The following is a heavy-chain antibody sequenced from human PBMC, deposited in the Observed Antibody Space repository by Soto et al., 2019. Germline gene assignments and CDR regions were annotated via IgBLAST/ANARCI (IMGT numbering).Heavy chain of an antibody. CDR1: GFTFSASV. J-gene: IGHJ4*02. CDR2: LSYGAKNK. Sequence: QVFLVESGGGVVQPGGSLRLSCAASGFTFSASVMHWVRQAPGKGLEWMAILSYGAKNKYYADSVKGRFTISRDISESTLYLQMASLRTEDTAVYYCVREEFEDGRGHFTNWGQGTLVSVSS. V-gene: IGHV3-30*03. CDR3: VREEFEDGRGHFTN. D-gene: IGHD3-3*01.